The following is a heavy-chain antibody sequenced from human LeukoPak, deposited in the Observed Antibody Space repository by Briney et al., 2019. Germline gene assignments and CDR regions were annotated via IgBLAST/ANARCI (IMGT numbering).Heavy chain of an antibody. CDR1: GGSISSSSYY. CDR2: SFYSGST. V-gene: IGHV4-39*01. Sequence: PSETLSLTCTVSGGSISSSSYYWGRVRQPPGKGLEWIVNSFYSGSTFYNPALKSRVTMSVDTSKTQFSLRLSSVTAADTAVYYCARLLGYCSGGSCYKERLVRYWFAPWGQGTLVTVSS. CDR3: ARLLGYCSGGSCYKERLVRYWFAP. J-gene: IGHJ5*02. D-gene: IGHD2-15*01.